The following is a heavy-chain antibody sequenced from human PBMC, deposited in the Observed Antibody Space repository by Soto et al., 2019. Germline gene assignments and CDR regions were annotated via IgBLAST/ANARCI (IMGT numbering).Heavy chain of an antibody. J-gene: IGHJ4*02. CDR2: IWYDGSNK. Sequence: QVQLVESGGGVVQPGRSLRLSCAASGFTFSSYGMHWVRQAPGKGLEWVAVIWYDGSNKYYADSVKGRFTISRDNSKNTLYLQMNGLRAEDTAVYYCARGDCSSTSCYEIDYWGQGTLVTVSS. CDR1: GFTFSSYG. V-gene: IGHV3-33*01. D-gene: IGHD2-2*01. CDR3: ARGDCSSTSCYEIDY.